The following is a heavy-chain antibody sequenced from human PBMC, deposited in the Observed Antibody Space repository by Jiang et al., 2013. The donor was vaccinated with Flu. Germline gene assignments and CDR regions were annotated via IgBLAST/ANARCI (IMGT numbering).Heavy chain of an antibody. D-gene: IGHD4-17*01. V-gene: IGHV3-20*04. CDR2: ITWNGGNS. CDR1: ILTFGDSG. J-gene: IGHJ4*02. Sequence: QLVESWGRCGPAWGVPETLLCGLWILTFGDSGMTWVRQAPGKGLEWVAGITWNGGNSGYADSVKGRFTISRDNAENSVYLQMHSLRAEDTALYYCARGGSDYEGVSYWGQGTLVIVSS. CDR3: ARGGSDYEGVSY.